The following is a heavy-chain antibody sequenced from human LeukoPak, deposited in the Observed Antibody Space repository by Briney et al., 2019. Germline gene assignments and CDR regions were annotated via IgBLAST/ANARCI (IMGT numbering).Heavy chain of an antibody. Sequence: PSETLSLTCTVSGGSISSYHWSWIRQPPGKGLECIGFIRYSGSANYNPSLRSRVTISLDTSKTQFSLGLSSVSAADTAVYYCAGVPGGGGGVGYLDYWGQGALVTVSS. CDR2: IRYSGSA. V-gene: IGHV4-59*01. CDR3: AGVPGGGGGVGYLDY. D-gene: IGHD1-26*01. CDR1: GGSISSYH. J-gene: IGHJ4*02.